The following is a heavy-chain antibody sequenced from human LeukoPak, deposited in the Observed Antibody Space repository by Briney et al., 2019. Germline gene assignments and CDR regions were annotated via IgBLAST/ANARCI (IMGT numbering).Heavy chain of an antibody. CDR2: IYYSGSS. Sequence: SETLSLTCTVSGGSISSSSYYGGWIRQPPGKGLEWIGSIYYSGSSYYNPSLKSRVTISVDTSKNQFSLKLSSVTAADTGVYYCARCPRSGYYFDYWGQGTLVTVSS. CDR1: GGSISSSSYY. V-gene: IGHV4-39*01. CDR3: ARCPRSGYYFDY. J-gene: IGHJ4*02. D-gene: IGHD3-22*01.